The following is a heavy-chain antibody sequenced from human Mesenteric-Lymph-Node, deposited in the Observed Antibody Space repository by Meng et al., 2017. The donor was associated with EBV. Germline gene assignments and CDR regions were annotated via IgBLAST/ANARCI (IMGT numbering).Heavy chain of an antibody. V-gene: IGHV4-4*02. CDR1: GVAIYSSNW. D-gene: IGHD6-13*01. J-gene: IGHJ4*02. CDR2: IYPSGTT. CDR3: ARHSPPALGTNYLDS. Sequence: LQQTGHRLGKPSGTRSLACPFSGVAIYSSNWVSWVRQPPGKGLEWIGEIYPSGTTNYSPSLESRVTISVDKSANQLSLNLASVTAADTAVYYCARHSPPALGTNYLDSWGQGTLVTVSS.